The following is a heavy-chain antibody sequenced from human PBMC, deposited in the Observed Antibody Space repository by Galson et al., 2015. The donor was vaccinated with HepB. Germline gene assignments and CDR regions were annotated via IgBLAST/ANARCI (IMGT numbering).Heavy chain of an antibody. V-gene: IGHV1-69*13. CDR2: IIPIFGTA. D-gene: IGHD6-6*01. J-gene: IGHJ5*02. Sequence: SVKVSCKASGGTFSSYAISWVRQAPGQGLEWMGGIIPIFGTANYAQKFQGRVTITADESTSTAYMELSSLRSEDTAVYYCARSGGLPSIAARNDWFDPWGQGTLVTVSS. CDR1: GGTFSSYA. CDR3: ARSGGLPSIAARNDWFDP.